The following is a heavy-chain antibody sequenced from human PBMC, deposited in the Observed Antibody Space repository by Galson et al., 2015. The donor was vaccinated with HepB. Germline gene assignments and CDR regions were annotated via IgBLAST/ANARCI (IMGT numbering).Heavy chain of an antibody. D-gene: IGHD3-10*01. V-gene: IGHV1-69*13. Sequence: SVKVSCKASGGTFSSYAISWVRQAPGQGLEWMEGIIPIFGTANYAQKFQGRVTITADESTSTAYMELSSLRSEDTAVYYCARGVLLWFGELGQKPDYFDYWGQGTLVTVSS. CDR1: GGTFSSYA. CDR2: IIPIFGTA. J-gene: IGHJ4*02. CDR3: ARGVLLWFGELGQKPDYFDY.